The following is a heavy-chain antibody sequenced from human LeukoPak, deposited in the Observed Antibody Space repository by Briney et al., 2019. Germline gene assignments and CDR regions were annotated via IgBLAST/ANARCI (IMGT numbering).Heavy chain of an antibody. J-gene: IGHJ4*02. CDR3: AKDSGQLWYGPYYFDY. CDR1: GFTFSSYA. Sequence: PGGSLRLSCAASGFTFSSYAMSLVRQAPGKGLEWVSAISGSGGSTYYADSVKGRFTISRDNSKNTLYLQMNSLRAEDTAVYYCAKDSGQLWYGPYYFDYWGQGTLVTVSS. V-gene: IGHV3-23*01. D-gene: IGHD5-18*01. CDR2: ISGSGGST.